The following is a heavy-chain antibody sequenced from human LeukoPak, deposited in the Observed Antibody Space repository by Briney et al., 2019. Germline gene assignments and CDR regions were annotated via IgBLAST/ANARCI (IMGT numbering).Heavy chain of an antibody. V-gene: IGHV4-61*05. CDR3: ASHRGYSYGFDY. CDR1: GGSISSSSYY. D-gene: IGHD5-18*01. Sequence: PSETLSLTCTVSGGSISSSSYYWGWIRQPPGKGLEWIGYIYYSGSTNYNPSLKSRVTISVDTSKNQFSLKLSSVTAADTAVYYCASHRGYSYGFDYWGQGTLVTVSS. CDR2: IYYSGST. J-gene: IGHJ4*02.